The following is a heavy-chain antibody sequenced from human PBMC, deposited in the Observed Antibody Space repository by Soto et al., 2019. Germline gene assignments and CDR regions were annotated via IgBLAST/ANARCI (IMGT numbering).Heavy chain of an antibody. D-gene: IGHD3-10*01. CDR3: ARRPMKTPSFFDY. J-gene: IGHJ4*02. V-gene: IGHV4-34*01. Sequence: PSETLSLTCAVYGGSFSGYYWSWIRQPPGRGLEWIGGVYHSGSTTYNPSLKSRVTISADSSTNQFSLRLSSVTAADTGVYYCARRPMKTPSFFDYWGQGTLVTVSS. CDR2: VYHSGST. CDR1: GGSFSGYY.